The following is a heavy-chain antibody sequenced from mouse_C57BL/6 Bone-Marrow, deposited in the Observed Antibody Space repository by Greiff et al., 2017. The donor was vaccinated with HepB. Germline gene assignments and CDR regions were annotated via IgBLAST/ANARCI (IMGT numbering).Heavy chain of an antibody. CDR2: ISSGSDYI. J-gene: IGHJ2*01. CDR3: TRVPHYYGSRENYFDY. D-gene: IGHD1-1*01. CDR1: GFTFSSYA. V-gene: IGHV5-9-1*02. Sequence: EVQLVESGEGLVKPGGSLKLSCAASGFTFSSYAMSWVRQTPEKRLEWVAYISSGSDYIYYADTVKGRFTISRDNARNTLYLQMSSRKSEDTAMYYCTRVPHYYGSRENYFDYWGQGTTLTVSS.